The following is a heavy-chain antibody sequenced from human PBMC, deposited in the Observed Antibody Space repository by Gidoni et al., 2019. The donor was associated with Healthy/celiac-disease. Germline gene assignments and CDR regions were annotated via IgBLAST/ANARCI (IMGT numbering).Heavy chain of an antibody. V-gene: IGHV3-53*02. CDR3: ARDRRGSSSWDGIDV. CDR2: IYSGGST. Sequence: EVQLVETGGGLIQPGGSLRLSCAASGFTVSSNYLSWVRQAPGRGLEWVSVIYSGGSTYYADSVKGRFTISRDNSKNTLYLQMNSLRAEDTSVYYCARDRRGSSSWDGIDVWGQGTTVTVSS. CDR1: GFTVSSNY. D-gene: IGHD6-13*01. J-gene: IGHJ6*02.